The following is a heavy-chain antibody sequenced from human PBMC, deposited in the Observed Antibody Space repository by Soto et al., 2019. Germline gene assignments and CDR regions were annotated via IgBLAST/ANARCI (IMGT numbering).Heavy chain of an antibody. V-gene: IGHV4-59*01. CDR2: IYYSGST. CDR3: ARAPGMLFNYYYGMDV. J-gene: IGHJ6*02. D-gene: IGHD2-21*01. Sequence: SETLSLTCTVSGGSISSYYWSWIRQPPGKGLEWIGYIYYSGSTNYNPSLKSRVTISVDTSKNQFSLKLSSVTAADTAVYYCARAPGMLFNYYYGMDVWGQGTTVTVSS. CDR1: GGSISSYY.